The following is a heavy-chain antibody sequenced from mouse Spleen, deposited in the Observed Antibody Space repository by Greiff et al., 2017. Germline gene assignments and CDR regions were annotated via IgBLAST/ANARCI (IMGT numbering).Heavy chain of an antibody. J-gene: IGHJ1*01. V-gene: IGHV1-4*01. CDR1: GYTFTSYT. D-gene: IGHD1-2*01. Sequence: VQLQQSGAELARPGASVKMSCKASGYTFTSYTMHWVKQRPGQGLEWIGYINPSSGYTKYNQKFKDKATLTADKSSSTAYMQLSSLTSEDSAVYYCARGGTTADWYFDVWGAGTTVTVSS. CDR2: INPSSGYT. CDR3: ARGGTTADWYFDV.